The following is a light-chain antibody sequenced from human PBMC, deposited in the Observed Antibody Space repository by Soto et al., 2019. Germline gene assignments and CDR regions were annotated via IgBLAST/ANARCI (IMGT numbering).Light chain of an antibody. CDR1: RNISRY. J-gene: IGKJ2*01. Sequence: DIQMTQSPSSLSASVGDRVTITCRASRNISRYLNWYQQKPGKAPNSLMYAASNLQSGVPSRFSGGGSGTDFNLTISSLQPGDSATYHCQQSYSTRYTFGQGTKLEIK. CDR2: AAS. V-gene: IGKV1-39*01. CDR3: QQSYSTRYT.